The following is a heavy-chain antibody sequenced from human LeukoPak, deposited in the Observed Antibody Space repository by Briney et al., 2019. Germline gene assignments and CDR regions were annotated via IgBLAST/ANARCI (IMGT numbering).Heavy chain of an antibody. V-gene: IGHV5-51*01. Sequence: GESLKISCKGFGYSFTSYWIGWVRQMPGKGLECMGIIYPGDSDTRYSPSFQGQVTISADKSISTAYLQWSSLKASDTAMYYCARPAQYYDILTGYYDPYYFDYWGQGTLVTVSS. J-gene: IGHJ4*02. D-gene: IGHD3-9*01. CDR3: ARPAQYYDILTGYYDPYYFDY. CDR1: GYSFTSYW. CDR2: IYPGDSDT.